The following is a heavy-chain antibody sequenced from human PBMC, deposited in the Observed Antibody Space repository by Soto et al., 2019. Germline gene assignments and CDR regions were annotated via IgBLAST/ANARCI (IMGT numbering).Heavy chain of an antibody. Sequence: SETLSLTCAVSGASMSSGVYSWSWIRQPPGKGLEWIGYTFPSGSTNFNPSLKSRVTISLDTSKNQFSLRLTSVTAADTAMYYCARTYYDYVLGDAFDIWGQGAMVTVSS. CDR1: GASMSSGVYS. CDR2: TFPSGST. J-gene: IGHJ3*02. V-gene: IGHV4-30-2*01. D-gene: IGHD3-16*01. CDR3: ARTYYDYVLGDAFDI.